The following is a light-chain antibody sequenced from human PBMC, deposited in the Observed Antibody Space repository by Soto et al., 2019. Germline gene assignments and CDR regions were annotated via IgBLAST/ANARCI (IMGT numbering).Light chain of an antibody. J-gene: IGLJ7*01. CDR1: SSNIGAGYD. Sequence: QPVLTQPPSVSGAPGQRVTISCTGSSSNIGAGYDVHWYQQHPGTAPKLLIYGNSNRPSGVPDRFYGSKSGTSASLAITGLQAEDAADYSCQSYDSSLSGAVFGGGTQLTVL. CDR2: GNS. V-gene: IGLV1-40*01. CDR3: QSYDSSLSGAV.